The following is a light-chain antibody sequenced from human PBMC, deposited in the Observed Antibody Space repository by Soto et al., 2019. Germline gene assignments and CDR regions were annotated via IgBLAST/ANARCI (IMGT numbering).Light chain of an antibody. CDR3: QQANSFPRT. CDR1: QGIESD. Sequence: AIQMTQSPSSLSASVGDRITITCRASQGIESDLSWYQQRPGKAPKLLIYAASNVHSGVPPRFSGSGFGTDFTLTISSLQPEDFATYYCQQANSFPRTLGQGTKVDIK. CDR2: AAS. J-gene: IGKJ1*01. V-gene: IGKV1-6*01.